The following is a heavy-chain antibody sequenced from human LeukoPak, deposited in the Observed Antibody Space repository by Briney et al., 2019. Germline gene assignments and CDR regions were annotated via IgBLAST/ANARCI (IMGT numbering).Heavy chain of an antibody. CDR2: IYYSGST. CDR1: GGSFSGYY. CDR3: AREGSGSCPHFDY. Sequence: SETLSLTCAVHGGSFSGYYWSWIRQPPGKGLEWIGYIYYSGSTNYNPSLKSRVTISVDTSKNQFSLKLSSVTAADTAVYYCAREGSGSCPHFDYWGQGTLVTVSS. V-gene: IGHV4-59*01. J-gene: IGHJ4*02. D-gene: IGHD1-26*01.